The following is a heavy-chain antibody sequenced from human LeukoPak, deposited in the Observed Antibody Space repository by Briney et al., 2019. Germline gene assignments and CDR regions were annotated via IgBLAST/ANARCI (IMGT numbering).Heavy chain of an antibody. V-gene: IGHV4-34*01. CDR1: GGAFSGYY. CDR3: ARKREGDNCFDS. Sequence: RSESLSLTRDVYGGAFSGYYWTWIRQSAGKGLEGIGEINHGGSTNFNASLKSRVTLSVATSRNQFALKLDSVTAADTSVYYCARKREGDNCFDSWGQGTLVTVSS. J-gene: IGHJ4*02. D-gene: IGHD5-24*01. CDR2: INHGGST.